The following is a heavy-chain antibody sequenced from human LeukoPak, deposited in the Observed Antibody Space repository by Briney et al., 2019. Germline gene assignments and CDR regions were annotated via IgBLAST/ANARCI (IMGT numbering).Heavy chain of an antibody. V-gene: IGHV3-23*01. CDR3: AKVSAGNDYFDY. J-gene: IGHJ4*02. D-gene: IGHD6-13*01. CDR2: ISGSGGST. Sequence: GSLRLSCAASGFTFSSYAMSWVRQAPGKGLEWVSAISGSGGSTYYADSVKGRFTISRDNSKNTLYLQMNSLRAEDTAVYYCAKVSAGNDYFDYWGQGTLVSVSS. CDR1: GFTFSSYA.